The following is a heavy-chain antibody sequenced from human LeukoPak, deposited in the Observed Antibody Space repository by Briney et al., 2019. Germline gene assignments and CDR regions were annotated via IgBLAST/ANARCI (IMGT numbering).Heavy chain of an antibody. V-gene: IGHV3-23*01. Sequence: GGSLRLSCAASGFTFNSYAMYWVRQAPGKGLEWISGIFGSGGSAHYADSVKGRFTISRDNSKNTLYLQMNSLRAEDTAVYYCGKTTAGYSSGRFPGWPVDYGGQGTLVTVSS. J-gene: IGHJ4*02. CDR3: GKTTAGYSSGRFPGWPVDY. CDR1: GFTFNSYA. CDR2: IFGSGGSA. D-gene: IGHD6-19*01.